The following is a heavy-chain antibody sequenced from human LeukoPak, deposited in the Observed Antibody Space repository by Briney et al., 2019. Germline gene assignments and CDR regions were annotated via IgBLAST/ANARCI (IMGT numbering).Heavy chain of an antibody. CDR2: ISSSSSYI. J-gene: IGHJ4*02. CDR1: GFTFSSYS. D-gene: IGHD3-22*01. CDR3: ARDRMIVDY. Sequence: GPLRLSCAASGFTFSSYSMNWVRQAPGKGLEWVSSISSSSSYIYYANSVKGRFTISRDNAKNSLYLQMNSLRAEDTAVYYCARDRMIVDYWGQGTLVTVSS. V-gene: IGHV3-21*01.